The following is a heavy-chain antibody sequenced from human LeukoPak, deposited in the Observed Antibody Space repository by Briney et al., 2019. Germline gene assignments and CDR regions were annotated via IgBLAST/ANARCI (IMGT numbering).Heavy chain of an antibody. J-gene: IGHJ4*02. CDR3: ARETDSTLFDY. V-gene: IGHV3-48*03. D-gene: IGHD2-2*01. CDR2: ISSSGSTM. CDR1: GFTFSVYE. Sequence: GGSLRLSCAASGFTFSVYEMNWVRQAPGKGLEWVSYISSSGSTMYYADSVKGRFTISRDNAKNSLYLQMNSLRAEDTAVYYCARETDSTLFDYWGQGTLVTASS.